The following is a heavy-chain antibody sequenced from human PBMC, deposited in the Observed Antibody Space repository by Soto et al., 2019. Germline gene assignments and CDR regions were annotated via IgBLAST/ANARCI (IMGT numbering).Heavy chain of an antibody. CDR3: ARDCVGPDGMDV. Sequence: QVQLQGPEPRLLKPSETLSLTFTVSGASVTSDYWSWSRQPAGKGLDWMGRIYTSGNTDYNPSLKSRVTLSVETSPNQVSLKMGSVTSADTALYYCARDCVGPDGMDVWGQGTTVTVSS. CDR1: GASVTSDY. V-gene: IGHV4-4*07. J-gene: IGHJ6*02. D-gene: IGHD2-21*01. CDR2: IYTSGNT.